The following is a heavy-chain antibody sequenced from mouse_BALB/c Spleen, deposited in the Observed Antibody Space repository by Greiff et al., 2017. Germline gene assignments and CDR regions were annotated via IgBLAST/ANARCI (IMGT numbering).Heavy chain of an antibody. Sequence: VQLQQSGAELVKPGASVKLSCTASGFNIKDTYMHWVKQRPEQGLEWIGRIDPANGNTKYDPKFQGKATITADTSSNTAYLQLSSLTSEDTAVYYCARLGYGNYVGAMDYWGQGTSVTVSS. D-gene: IGHD2-10*02. CDR3: ARLGYGNYVGAMDY. V-gene: IGHV14-3*02. CDR2: IDPANGNT. CDR1: GFNIKDTY. J-gene: IGHJ4*01.